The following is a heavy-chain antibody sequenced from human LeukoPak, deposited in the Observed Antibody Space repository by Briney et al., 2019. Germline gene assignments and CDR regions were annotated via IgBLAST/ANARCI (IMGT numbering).Heavy chain of an antibody. J-gene: IGHJ3*02. CDR3: ARELTIFGVVRGSFDAFDI. V-gene: IGHV4-39*02. CDR1: GGSISSSSYY. Sequence: SETLSLTCTVSGGSISSSSYYWGWIRQPPGKGLEWIGSIYYSGSTHYNPSLKSRVTISVDTSKNQFSLKLSSVTAADTAVYYCARELTIFGVVRGSFDAFDIWGQGTMVTVSS. D-gene: IGHD3-3*01. CDR2: IYYSGST.